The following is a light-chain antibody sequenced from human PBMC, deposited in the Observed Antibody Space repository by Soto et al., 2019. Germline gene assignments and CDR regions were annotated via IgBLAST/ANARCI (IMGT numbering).Light chain of an antibody. CDR2: DAS. J-gene: IGKJ1*01. V-gene: IGKV3-11*01. Sequence: EIVLTQSPATLCLSPGERATLPCRSSQSVSSYLAWYQQKPGQAPRLLIYDASNRATGIPARFSGSGSGTDFTLTISSLEPEDFAVYYCQQRSNWPPWTFGQGTKVDIK. CDR3: QQRSNWPPWT. CDR1: QSVSSY.